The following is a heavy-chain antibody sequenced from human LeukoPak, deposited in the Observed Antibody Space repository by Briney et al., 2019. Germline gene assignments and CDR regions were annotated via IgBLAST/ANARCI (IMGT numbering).Heavy chain of an antibody. D-gene: IGHD6-13*01. CDR1: GGSFSGYY. CDR3: ATAAAGARPDY. J-gene: IGHJ4*02. V-gene: IGHV4-34*01. Sequence: SETLSLTRAVYGGSFSGYYWSWIRQPPGKGLEWIGEINHSGSTNYNPSLKSRVTISVDTSKNQFSLKLSSVTAADTAVYYCATAAAGARPDYWGQGTLVTVSS. CDR2: INHSGST.